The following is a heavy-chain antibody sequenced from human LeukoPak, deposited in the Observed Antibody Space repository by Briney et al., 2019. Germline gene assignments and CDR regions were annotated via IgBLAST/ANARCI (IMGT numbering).Heavy chain of an antibody. V-gene: IGHV3-21*01. Sequence: GGSLRLSCAASGFTFSSYSMNWVRQAPGKGLEWVSSISSSSSYIYYADSVKGRFTISRDNAKNSLYPQMNSLRAEDTAVYYCARDGFDAFDIWGQGTMVTVSS. CDR2: ISSSSSYI. CDR3: ARDGFDAFDI. J-gene: IGHJ3*02. D-gene: IGHD5-12*01. CDR1: GFTFSSYS.